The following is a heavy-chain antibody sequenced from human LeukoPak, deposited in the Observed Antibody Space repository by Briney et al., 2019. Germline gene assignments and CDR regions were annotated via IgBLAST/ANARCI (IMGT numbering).Heavy chain of an antibody. V-gene: IGHV4-59*11. CDR3: ARARDPSLIDY. CDR1: DDSFSSHY. J-gene: IGHJ4*02. Sequence: PSETLSLTCAVSDDSFSSHYWTWIRQPPGKGLEWIGYISYIGSTNYNPSLKSRVTISIDTSKNQFSLKLSSVTAADTAVYYCARARDPSLIDYWGQGTLVTVSS. CDR2: ISYIGST.